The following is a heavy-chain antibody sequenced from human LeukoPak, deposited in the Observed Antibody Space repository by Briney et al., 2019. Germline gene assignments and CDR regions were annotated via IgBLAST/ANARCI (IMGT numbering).Heavy chain of an antibody. V-gene: IGHV3-23*01. CDR3: AKPTITIFGVVTRPQPDP. CDR1: GFTFSSYA. Sequence: GGSLRLSCAASGFTFSSYAMSWVRQAPGKGLEWVSAISGSGGSTYYADSVKGRFTISRDNSNNTLYLQMNSLRAEDTAVYYCAKPTITIFGVVTRPQPDPWGQGTLVTVSS. J-gene: IGHJ5*02. CDR2: ISGSGGST. D-gene: IGHD3-3*01.